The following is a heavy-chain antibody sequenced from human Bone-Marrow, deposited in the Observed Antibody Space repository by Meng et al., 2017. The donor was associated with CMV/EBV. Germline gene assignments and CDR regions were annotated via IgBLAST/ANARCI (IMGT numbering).Heavy chain of an antibody. Sequence: ASVKVSCKASGYTFTSYYMHWVRQAPGQGLEWMGIINPSGGSTSYAQKFQGRVTMTRDTSTSTVYIALSSLRSEDTAMYYCARNPGITGTTPFNYWGQGTLVTVSS. CDR2: INPSGGST. D-gene: IGHD1-20*01. CDR1: GYTFTSYY. J-gene: IGHJ4*02. CDR3: ARNPGITGTTPFNY. V-gene: IGHV1-46*01.